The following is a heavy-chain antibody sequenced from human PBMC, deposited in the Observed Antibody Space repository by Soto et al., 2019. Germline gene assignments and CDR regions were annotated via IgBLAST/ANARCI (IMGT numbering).Heavy chain of an antibody. V-gene: IGHV1-69*04. J-gene: IGHJ4*02. D-gene: IGHD3-22*01. CDR1: GGTFSTYT. CDR2: IIPIIGII. CDR3: AREGSYDSSGYPDY. Sequence: SVKVSCKASGGTFSTYTITWVRQAPGQGLEWMGRIIPIIGIINYAQKFQGRVTISADKFTGTAYMELTGLRSDDMAVYYCAREGSYDSSGYPDYWGQGTRVTVPS.